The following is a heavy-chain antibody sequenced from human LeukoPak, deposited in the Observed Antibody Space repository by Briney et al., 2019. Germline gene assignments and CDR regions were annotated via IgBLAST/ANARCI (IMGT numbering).Heavy chain of an antibody. J-gene: IGHJ6*03. Sequence: GGSLRLSCAASGFTFSNHAMNWVRQAPGQGLEWVSSIDGRSTDIYYADSVKGRFTISRDNAKNSLYLQMHSLRAEDTAVYYCARVHHYDILTGYYRDYYYYMDVWGEGTTVTVSS. CDR2: IDGRSTDI. V-gene: IGHV3-21*01. CDR3: ARVHHYDILTGYYRDYYYYMDV. CDR1: GFTFSNHA. D-gene: IGHD3-9*01.